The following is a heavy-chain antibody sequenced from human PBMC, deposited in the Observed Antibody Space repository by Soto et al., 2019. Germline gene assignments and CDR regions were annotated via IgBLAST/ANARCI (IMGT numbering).Heavy chain of an antibody. CDR3: EGESGQQQLAEYNWFDP. V-gene: IGHV3-30-3*01. CDR1: GFTFSSYA. Sequence: PGGSLSLFCAASGFTFSSYAMHWVRQAQGKGLEWVAVISYDGSNKYYADSVKGRFTISRDNSRNTLYLQMNSLRADDTAVYYCEGESGQQQLAEYNWFDPWGQAT. D-gene: IGHD6-13*01. J-gene: IGHJ5*02. CDR2: ISYDGSNK.